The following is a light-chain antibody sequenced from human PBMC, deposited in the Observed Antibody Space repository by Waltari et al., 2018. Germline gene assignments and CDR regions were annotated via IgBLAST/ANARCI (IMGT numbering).Light chain of an antibody. V-gene: IGKV3-20*01. Sequence: EIVLTQSPGTLSLSPGERATLSCRASQSVSSSYLAWYQQKPGQAPRVLIHGASNRATGIPDRVSGSGSGTDVTLTISRLEPEDFAVYYCQQYGSSPWTFGQGTKVEIK. CDR3: QQYGSSPWT. CDR2: GAS. CDR1: QSVSSSY. J-gene: IGKJ1*01.